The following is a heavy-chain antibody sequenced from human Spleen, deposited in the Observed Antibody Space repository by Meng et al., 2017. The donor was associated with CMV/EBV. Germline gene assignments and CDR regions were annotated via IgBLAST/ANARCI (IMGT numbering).Heavy chain of an antibody. D-gene: IGHD1-26*01. Sequence: GGSLRLSCAASGFSFSGYAMNWVRQAPGKGPEWVSGITGSGVDTYYADSVKGRLTISRDNSENTLYLQMNSLRAEDTAVYYCAKELGGPYYYYGMDVWGQGTTVTVSS. CDR2: ITGSGVDT. J-gene: IGHJ6*02. CDR1: GFSFSGYA. V-gene: IGHV3-23*01. CDR3: AKELGGPYYYYGMDV.